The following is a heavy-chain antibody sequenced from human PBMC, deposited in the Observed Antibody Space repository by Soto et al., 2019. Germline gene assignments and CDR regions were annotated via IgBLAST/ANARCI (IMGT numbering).Heavy chain of an antibody. CDR1: GGSFSGYY. CDR2: INHSGST. Sequence: PSETLSLTCAVYGGSFSGYYWSWIRQPPGKGLEWIGEINHSGSTNYNPSLKSRVTISVDTSKNQFSLKLSSVTAADTAVYYCAGEMATIGVVWYFDLWGRGTLVTVS. D-gene: IGHD5-12*01. CDR3: AGEMATIGVVWYFDL. J-gene: IGHJ2*01. V-gene: IGHV4-34*01.